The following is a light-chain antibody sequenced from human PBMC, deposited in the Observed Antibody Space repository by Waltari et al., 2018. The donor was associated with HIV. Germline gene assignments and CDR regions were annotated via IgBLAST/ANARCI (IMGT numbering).Light chain of an antibody. CDR3: QQYKTFPLT. Sequence: DIQLTQSPSFLSASVGDRVTITCRASQGISTYLAWYQQKAGKAPKLLIYAASTLQRGVPSRFSGSGVGTDFALTISSLQPEDFATYYCQQYKTFPLTFGGGTKV. J-gene: IGKJ4*01. CDR1: QGISTY. CDR2: AAS. V-gene: IGKV1-9*01.